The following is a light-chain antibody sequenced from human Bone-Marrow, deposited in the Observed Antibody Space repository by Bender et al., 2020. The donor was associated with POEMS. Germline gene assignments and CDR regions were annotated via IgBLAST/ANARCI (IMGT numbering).Light chain of an antibody. CDR2: EDN. CDR3: RAWDTSSVV. J-gene: IGLJ2*01. CDR1: QLGDQY. V-gene: IGLV3-1*01. Sequence: SYGLTQPPSVSVSPGHTANITCSGDQLGDQYASWYQLKPGQSPVLVIYEDNKRPSGIPERFSGSNSGNIATLTISGTQALDEADYYCRAWDTSSVVFGRGTKLTVL.